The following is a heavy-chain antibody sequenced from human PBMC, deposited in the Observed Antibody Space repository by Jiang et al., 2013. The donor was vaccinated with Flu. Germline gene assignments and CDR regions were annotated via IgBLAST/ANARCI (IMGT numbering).Heavy chain of an antibody. D-gene: IGHD3-16*01. V-gene: IGHV7-4-1*02. Sequence: VRQAPGQGPEWMGWINTYTGNPTYAQDFTGRFVFSLDTSVSTAYLQITSLKAEDTAIYYCARNPKRSSTFQTRLGYFDYWGQGALVTVSS. CDR3: ARNPKRSSTFQTRLGYFDY. J-gene: IGHJ4*02. CDR2: INTYTGNP.